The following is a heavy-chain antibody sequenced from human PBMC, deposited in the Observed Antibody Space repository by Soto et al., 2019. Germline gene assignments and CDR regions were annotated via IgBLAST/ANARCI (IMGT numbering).Heavy chain of an antibody. D-gene: IGHD3-22*01. Sequence: SETLSLTCAVSGYSISSRYYWGWIRQPPGKGLERIGSLYHSGITYYNPSLKSRVTISVDTSKNQFSLTLSSVTAADTAVYYCARADYYYDSSSYSFYFDYWGQGTLVTVSS. V-gene: IGHV4-38-2*01. CDR2: LYHSGIT. CDR3: ARADYYYDSSSYSFYFDY. CDR1: GYSISSRYY. J-gene: IGHJ4*02.